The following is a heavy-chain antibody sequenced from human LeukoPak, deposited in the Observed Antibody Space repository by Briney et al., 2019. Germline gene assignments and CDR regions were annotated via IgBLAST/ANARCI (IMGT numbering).Heavy chain of an antibody. CDR1: GYTFTGYY. V-gene: IGHV1-69*04. CDR3: ARVGPRHQLLYGHDYYYYGMDV. D-gene: IGHD2-2*02. J-gene: IGHJ6*02. CDR2: IIPILGIA. Sequence: PQASGKVSCKASGYTFTGYYMHWVRQAPGQGLEWMGRIIPILGIANYAQKFQGRVTITADKSTSTAYMELSSLRSEDTAVYYCARVGPRHQLLYGHDYYYYGMDVWGQGTTVTVSS.